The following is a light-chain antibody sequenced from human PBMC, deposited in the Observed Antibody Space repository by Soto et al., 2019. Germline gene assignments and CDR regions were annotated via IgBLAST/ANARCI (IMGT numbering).Light chain of an antibody. J-gene: IGKJ2*01. CDR3: QQYFSTPPF. V-gene: IGKV4-1*01. CDR2: WAS. CDR1: QSVLFSSNNKNY. Sequence: DIVMTQSPDSLAVSLGERATINCKSSQSVLFSSNNKNYLAWYQQKPGQPPKLLIYWASTRESGVPDRFSGSGSGTDFTLTISGLQAEDVAIYYCQQYFSTPPFFGQGTKLEIK.